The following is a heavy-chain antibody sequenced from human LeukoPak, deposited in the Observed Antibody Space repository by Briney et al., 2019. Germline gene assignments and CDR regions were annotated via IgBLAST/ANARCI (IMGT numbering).Heavy chain of an antibody. V-gene: IGHV5-51*01. CDR1: GYSFTSYW. D-gene: IGHD1-26*01. CDR3: ARLSGGSSLRNDAFDI. Sequence: GESLQISCKGSGYSFTSYWIGWVRQMPGKGLEWMGIIYPGDSETRYSPSFQGQVTISADKSITTAYLQWRSLQASDTAIYYCARLSGGSSLRNDAFDIWGQGTMVTVSS. J-gene: IGHJ3*02. CDR2: IYPGDSET.